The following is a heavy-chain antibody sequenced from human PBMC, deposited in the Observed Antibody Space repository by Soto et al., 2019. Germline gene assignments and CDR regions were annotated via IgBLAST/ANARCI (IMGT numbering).Heavy chain of an antibody. CDR1: GYSFSTYW. Sequence: LGESLKISCKGSGYSFSTYWIGWVRKMPEKGLEWMGIIYPDDSDTRYSPSFQGQVTISVDKSINTAYLQWSSLKAADTAMYYCARRRAVLLRAVTDYGMDVWGQGTTVTGSS. CDR3: ARRRAVLLRAVTDYGMDV. V-gene: IGHV5-51*01. CDR2: IYPDDSDT. J-gene: IGHJ6*02. D-gene: IGHD4-17*01.